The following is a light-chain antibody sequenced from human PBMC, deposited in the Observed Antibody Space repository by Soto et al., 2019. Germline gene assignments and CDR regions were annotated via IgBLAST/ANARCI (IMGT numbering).Light chain of an antibody. V-gene: IGKV3-20*01. J-gene: IGKJ5*01. CDR1: QSVSSNY. Sequence: ENVLTQSPVTLSFSPGERAILSCRASQSVSSNYLAWYQQKVGQAPRLHIHGASSRASGIPDRFSGSGSGTDFTLTISRLEPEDFALYYCQQYGSSPITFGQGTRLEIK. CDR3: QQYGSSPIT. CDR2: GAS.